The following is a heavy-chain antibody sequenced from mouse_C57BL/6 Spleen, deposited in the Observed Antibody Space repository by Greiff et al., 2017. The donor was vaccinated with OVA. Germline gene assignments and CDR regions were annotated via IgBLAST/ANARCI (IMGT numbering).Heavy chain of an antibody. CDR1: GFTFSDYY. Sequence: DVHLVESEGGLVQPGSSMKLSCTASGFTFSDYYMAWVRQVPEKGLEWVANINYDGSSTYYLDSLKSRFIISRDNAKNILYLQMSSLKSEDTATYYCARDGFDYWGQGTTLTVSS. CDR2: INYDGSST. CDR3: ARDGFDY. V-gene: IGHV5-16*01. J-gene: IGHJ2*01.